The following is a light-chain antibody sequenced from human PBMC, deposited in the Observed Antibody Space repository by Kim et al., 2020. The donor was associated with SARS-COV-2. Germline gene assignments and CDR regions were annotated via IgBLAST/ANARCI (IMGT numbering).Light chain of an antibody. J-gene: IGLJ3*02. Sequence: GKTVPISCTPSSGSIASNYVQWYQQRPGSAPTTVIYEDNQRPSGVPARFSGSIDSSSNSASLTISGLKTEDEADYYCQSYDSSNWVFGGGTQLTVL. CDR3: QSYDSSNWV. CDR1: SGSIASNY. V-gene: IGLV6-57*03. CDR2: EDN.